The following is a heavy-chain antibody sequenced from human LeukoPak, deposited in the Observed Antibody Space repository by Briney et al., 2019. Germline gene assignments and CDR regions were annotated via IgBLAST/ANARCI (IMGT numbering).Heavy chain of an antibody. D-gene: IGHD3-22*01. CDR3: ARDYYDSSGSSRFDP. CDR1: GFTFSRYS. CDR2: ISSGSSFM. V-gene: IGHV3-21*01. Sequence: GGSLRLSCAASGFTFSRYSMNWVRQAPGKGLEWVSSISSGSSFMYYADSVKGRFTISRDNAKNSLYLQMNSLKAKDTALYYCARDYYDSSGSSRFDPWGQGTLVTVSS. J-gene: IGHJ5*02.